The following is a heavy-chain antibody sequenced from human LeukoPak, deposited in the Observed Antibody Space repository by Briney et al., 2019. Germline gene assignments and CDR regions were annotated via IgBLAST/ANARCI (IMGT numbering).Heavy chain of an antibody. Sequence: PSETLSLTCTVSGGSISSFYWSWIRQPPGKGLEWIGYIYYSGSTNYNPSLKSRVTISVDTSKNQFSLKLSSVTAADTAVYYCARDAIQGGPVWYFDLWGRGTLVTVSS. D-gene: IGHD3-16*01. CDR2: IYYSGST. V-gene: IGHV4-59*01. CDR1: GGSISSFY. J-gene: IGHJ2*01. CDR3: ARDAIQGGPVWYFDL.